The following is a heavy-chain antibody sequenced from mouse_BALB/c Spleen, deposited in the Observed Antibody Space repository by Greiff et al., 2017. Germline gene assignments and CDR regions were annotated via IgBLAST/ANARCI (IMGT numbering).Heavy chain of an antibody. CDR2: IWSGGST. CDR1: GFSLTSYG. CDR3: ARGNYVSSYVDAMDY. D-gene: IGHD1-1*01. V-gene: IGHV2-2*02. J-gene: IGHJ4*01. Sequence: QVQLQQSGPGLVQPSQSLSITCTVSGFSLTSYGVHWVRQSPGKGLEWLGVIWSGGSTDYNAAFISRLSISKDNSKSQVFFKMNSLQANDTAIYYCARGNYVSSYVDAMDYWGQGTSVTVSS.